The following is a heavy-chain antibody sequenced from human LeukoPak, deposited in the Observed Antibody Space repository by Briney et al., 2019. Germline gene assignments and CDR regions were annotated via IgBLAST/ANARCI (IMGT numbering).Heavy chain of an antibody. CDR3: AKGGYYDSSGYLYFFDY. D-gene: IGHD3-22*01. V-gene: IGHV3-23*01. J-gene: IGHJ4*02. CDR1: GFTFNGHW. CDR2: ISGTGDVP. Sequence: GGSLRLSCEASGFTFNGHWMHWVRQAPGKGLEWVSAISGTGDVPYYADSVKGRFTISRDNSENALFLQMNSLRAEDTAIYYCAKGGYYDSSGYLYFFDYWGQGTQVTVSS.